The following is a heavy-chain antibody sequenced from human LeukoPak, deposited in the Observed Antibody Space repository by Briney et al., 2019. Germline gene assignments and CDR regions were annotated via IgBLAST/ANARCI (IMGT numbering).Heavy chain of an antibody. J-gene: IGHJ6*02. V-gene: IGHV1-2*02. CDR3: ARWVTMIVGHYGMDV. Sequence: GSVKVSCKASGYTFTGYYMRWGRQAPGPGVEWMGWINPNSGGTNYAQKFQGRVTMTRDTSISTAYMELSRLRSDDTAVYYCARWVTMIVGHYGMDVWGQGTTVTVSS. CDR1: GYTFTGYY. CDR2: INPNSGGT. D-gene: IGHD3-22*01.